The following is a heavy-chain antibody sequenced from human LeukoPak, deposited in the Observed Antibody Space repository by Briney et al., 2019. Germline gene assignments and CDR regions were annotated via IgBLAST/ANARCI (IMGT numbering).Heavy chain of an antibody. CDR2: IRGSGGST. J-gene: IGHJ4*02. CDR1: GFTFSSYS. CDR3: AKVNDGSGSYYNPNVYYFDY. V-gene: IGHV3-23*01. D-gene: IGHD3-10*01. Sequence: GGSLRLSCAASGFTFSSYSMSWVRQPPGKGLEWVSAIRGSGGSTYYADSVKGRFTISRDNSKNTLYLQMNSLSAEDTAVYYCAKVNDGSGSYYNPNVYYFDYWGQGTLVTVSS.